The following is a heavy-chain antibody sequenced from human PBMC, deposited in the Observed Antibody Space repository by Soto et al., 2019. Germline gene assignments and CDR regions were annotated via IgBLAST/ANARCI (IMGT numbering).Heavy chain of an antibody. CDR3: ARVITIFGVVSHFDY. CDR2: ISSSSSTI. Sequence: EVQLVESGGGLVQPGGSLRLSCAASGFTFSSYSMNWVRQAPGKGLEWVSYISSSSSTIYYADSVKGRFTISRDNAKNSLYLQMNSLRDEDTAVYYCARVITIFGVVSHFDYLGQGTLVTVSS. CDR1: GFTFSSYS. V-gene: IGHV3-48*02. J-gene: IGHJ4*02. D-gene: IGHD3-3*01.